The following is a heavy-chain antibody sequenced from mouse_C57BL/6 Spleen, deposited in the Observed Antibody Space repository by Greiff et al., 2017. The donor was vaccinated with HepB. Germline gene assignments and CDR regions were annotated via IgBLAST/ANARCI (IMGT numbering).Heavy chain of an antibody. V-gene: IGHV5-4*01. CDR2: ISDGGSYT. J-gene: IGHJ3*01. Sequence: EVQLVESGGGLVKPGGSLKLSCAASGFTFSSYAMSWVRQTPEKRLEWVATISDGGSYTYYPDNVKGRFTISRDNAKNNLYLQMSHLKSEDTAMYYCAREDDGYSWFAYWGQGTLVTVSA. D-gene: IGHD2-3*01. CDR3: AREDDGYSWFAY. CDR1: GFTFSSYA.